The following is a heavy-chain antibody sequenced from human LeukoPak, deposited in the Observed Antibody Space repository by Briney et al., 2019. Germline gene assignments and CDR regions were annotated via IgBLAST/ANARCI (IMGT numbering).Heavy chain of an antibody. V-gene: IGHV5-51*01. CDR2: IYPGDSDT. J-gene: IGHJ5*02. CDR1: GYSFTSYR. CDR3: ARGRTCNNGVCRNWFDP. Sequence: GESLKISCKGSGYSFTSYRIGWVRQMPGKGLEWMGSIYPGDSDTRYSPSLQGQVTISADKSITTAYLQWSSLKASDTAMYYCARGRTCNNGVCRNWFDPWGQGTLVTVSS. D-gene: IGHD2-8*01.